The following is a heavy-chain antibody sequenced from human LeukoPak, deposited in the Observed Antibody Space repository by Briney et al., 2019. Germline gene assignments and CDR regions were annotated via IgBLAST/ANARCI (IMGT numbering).Heavy chain of an antibody. Sequence: ASVKVSCKASGYTFTSYYMHWVRQAPGQGLEWMGIINPSGGSTSYAQKFQGRVTMTRDMSTSTAYMELTNLISDDTAVYFCARGVVTSVSDYFDYWGQGTLVTVSS. CDR2: INPSGGST. CDR1: GYTFTSYY. D-gene: IGHD2-21*02. V-gene: IGHV1-46*01. J-gene: IGHJ4*02. CDR3: ARGVVTSVSDYFDY.